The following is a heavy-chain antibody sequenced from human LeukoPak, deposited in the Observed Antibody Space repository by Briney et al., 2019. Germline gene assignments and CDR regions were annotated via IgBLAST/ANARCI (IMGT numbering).Heavy chain of an antibody. Sequence: PGGSLRLSCAASGFTFSSYWMSWVRQAPGKGLEWVANIKQDGSEKYYVDSVKGRFTIFSDNAKNSLYLQMNSLRAEDTAVYYCARYGDGYDTRIDYWGRGTLVTVSS. V-gene: IGHV3-7*01. CDR2: IKQDGSEK. D-gene: IGHD5-12*01. J-gene: IGHJ4*02. CDR3: ARYGDGYDTRIDY. CDR1: GFTFSSYW.